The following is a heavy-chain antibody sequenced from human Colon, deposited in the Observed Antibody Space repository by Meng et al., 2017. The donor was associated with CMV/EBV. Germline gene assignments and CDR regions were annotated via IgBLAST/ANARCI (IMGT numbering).Heavy chain of an antibody. D-gene: IGHD3-10*01. CDR2: ISAYNGNT. CDR3: ARLGDRFFDL. CDR1: GYSFDTFG. Sequence: ASVKVSCKTSGYSFDTFGISWVRQAPGQGLEWMGWISAYNGNTNYAQKLQGRVTMTTDTSTSTAYMELRSLRSDDTATYYCARLGDRFFDLWGQGTLVTVSS. V-gene: IGHV1-18*01. J-gene: IGHJ4*02.